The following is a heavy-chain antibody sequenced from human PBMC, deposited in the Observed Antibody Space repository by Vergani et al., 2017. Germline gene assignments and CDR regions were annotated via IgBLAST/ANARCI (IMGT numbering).Heavy chain of an antibody. CDR3: ARDVQWLVLGPVDY. J-gene: IGHJ4*02. D-gene: IGHD6-19*01. V-gene: IGHV1-3*04. CDR1: GYTFTSYA. Sequence: QVQLVQSGAEVKKPGASVKVSCKASGYTFTSYAMHWLRQAPGQRLEGMGWINTGNGNTKYSQKFQGRVTITRDTSASKAYMELSSLRSEDTAVYYCARDVQWLVLGPVDYRGQGTLVTVSS. CDR2: INTGNGNT.